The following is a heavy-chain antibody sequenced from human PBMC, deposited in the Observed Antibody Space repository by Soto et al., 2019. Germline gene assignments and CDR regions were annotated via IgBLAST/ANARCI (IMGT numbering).Heavy chain of an antibody. J-gene: IGHJ6*02. CDR3: ARDHLSVAGTSPYYYYGMDV. V-gene: IGHV1-69*13. D-gene: IGHD6-19*01. CDR2: IVPIFGTA. Sequence: EAPVKVSCKASGGTFSCYAISWVRQAPGQGLEWMGGIVPIFGTANCAQKFQGRVTITADESTSTAYMELSSLRSEDTAVYYCARDHLSVAGTSPYYYYGMDVWGQGTTVTVS. CDR1: GGTFSCYA.